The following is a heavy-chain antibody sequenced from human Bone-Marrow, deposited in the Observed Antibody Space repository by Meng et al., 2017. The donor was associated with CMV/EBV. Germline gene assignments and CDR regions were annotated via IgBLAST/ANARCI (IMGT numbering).Heavy chain of an antibody. J-gene: IGHJ6*02. V-gene: IGHV3-23*01. CDR1: GFTFSSYA. CDR3: ARGARRYYDFWSGPGGMDV. CDR2: ISGSGGST. D-gene: IGHD3-3*01. Sequence: GESLKISCAASGFTFSSYAMSWVRQAPGKGLEWVSAISGSGGSTYYADSVKGRFTISRDNSKNTLYLQMNSLRAEDTAVYYCARGARRYYDFWSGPGGMDVWGQGTTVTVSS.